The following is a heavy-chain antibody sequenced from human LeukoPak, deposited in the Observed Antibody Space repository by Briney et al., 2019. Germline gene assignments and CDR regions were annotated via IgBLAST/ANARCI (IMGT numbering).Heavy chain of an antibody. D-gene: IGHD6-13*01. J-gene: IGHJ4*02. CDR3: ARGGAAADSPDDY. CDR1: GYTFTSYG. Sequence: GASVKVSCKASGYTFTSYGISWVRQAPGQGLEWMGIINPSGGTTTYAQKFQGRVTMARDTSTSTVYMELSSLRSEDTAVYYCARGGAAADSPDDYWGQGTVVSVSS. V-gene: IGHV1-46*01. CDR2: INPSGGTT.